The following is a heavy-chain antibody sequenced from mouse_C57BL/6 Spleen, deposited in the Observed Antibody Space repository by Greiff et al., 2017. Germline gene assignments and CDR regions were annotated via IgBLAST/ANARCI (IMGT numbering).Heavy chain of an antibody. CDR3: ARWAYGSSYWYFYV. CDR1: GYTFTSYW. V-gene: IGHV1-52*01. J-gene: IGHJ1*03. D-gene: IGHD1-1*01. Sequence: VQLQQPGAELVRPGSSVKLSCKASGYTFTSYWMHWVKQRPIQGLEWIGNIDPSDSETHYNQKFKDKATLTVDKSSSTAYMQLSSLTSADAAVYYCARWAYGSSYWYFYVWGTGATVTVSS. CDR2: IDPSDSET.